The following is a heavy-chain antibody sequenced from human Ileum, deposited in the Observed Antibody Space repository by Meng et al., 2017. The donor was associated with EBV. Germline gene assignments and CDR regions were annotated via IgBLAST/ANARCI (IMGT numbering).Heavy chain of an antibody. CDR2: IYYSGST. CDR3: ARELMYCSGGSCYPFDY. D-gene: IGHD2-15*01. V-gene: IGHV4-39*07. CDR1: GGSISSSSYY. J-gene: IGHJ4*02. Sequence: QLQLQESGPGLGKPSEALSLTCTVSGGSISSSSYYWGWIRQPPGKGLEWIGSIYYSGSTYYNPSLKSRVTISVDTSKNQFSLKLSSVTAADTAVYYCARELMYCSGGSCYPFDYWGQGTLVTVSS.